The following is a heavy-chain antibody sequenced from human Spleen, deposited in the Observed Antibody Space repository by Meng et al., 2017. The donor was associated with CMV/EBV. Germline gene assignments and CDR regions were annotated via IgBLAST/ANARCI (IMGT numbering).Heavy chain of an antibody. CDR1: FSNYG. J-gene: IGHJ5*02. CDR3: ARNWHSSSWRSSSILDWFDP. CDR2: ISYDGTNK. Sequence: FSNYGIHWVRQAPGKGLEWVAVISYDGTNKYYADSVKGRFTISRDNSKNTLYLQMNSLRTEDTAVYYCARNWHSSSWRSSSILDWFDPWGQGTLVTVSS. D-gene: IGHD6-6*01. V-gene: IGHV3-30*19.